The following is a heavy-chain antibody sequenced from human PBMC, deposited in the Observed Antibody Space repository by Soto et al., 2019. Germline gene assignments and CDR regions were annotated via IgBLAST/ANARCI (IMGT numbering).Heavy chain of an antibody. CDR2: ISSDGSRK. CDR1: GFTFRIYG. V-gene: IGHV3-30*18. J-gene: IGHJ6*03. D-gene: IGHD3-3*01. Sequence: QVQLVESGGGVVQPGNSLRLSCAASGFTFRIYGMYWVRQAPGKGPEWVTLISSDGSRKSYADSVKGRFTISRDNSKNMLYLQMNSLRAADTAVYYCAKGDVTDFYYYMDVWGKGTTVTVS. CDR3: AKGDVTDFYYYMDV.